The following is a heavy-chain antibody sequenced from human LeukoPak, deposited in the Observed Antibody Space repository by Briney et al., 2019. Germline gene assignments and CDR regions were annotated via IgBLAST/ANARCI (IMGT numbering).Heavy chain of an antibody. CDR1: GFTFSTYV. Sequence: GGSLRLSCAASGFTFSTYVMHWVRQAPGKGLEWVAYISYDGDNKYYADSVKGRFTVSRDNSKNTLYLQMNSLRPEDTAVYYCARGDYEVYWGQGTTVTVSS. CDR2: ISYDGDNK. D-gene: IGHD4-17*01. V-gene: IGHV3-30*01. CDR3: ARGDYEVY. J-gene: IGHJ6*02.